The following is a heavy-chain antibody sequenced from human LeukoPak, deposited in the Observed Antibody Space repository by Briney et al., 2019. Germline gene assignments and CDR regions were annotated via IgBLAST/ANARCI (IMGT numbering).Heavy chain of an antibody. CDR2: INSDGRTT. V-gene: IGHV3-74*01. CDR3: ASGYCSGGNCYSG. J-gene: IGHJ4*02. CDR1: GFSLTSYW. Sequence: PGRSLRLSCAASGFSLTSYWMHWVRQAPGKGLVWVSRINSDGRTTSYADPVKGRFTISRDNAKNTVYLQMNSLRVEDTAVYYCASGYCSGGNCYSGWGQGTLVTVSS. D-gene: IGHD2-15*01.